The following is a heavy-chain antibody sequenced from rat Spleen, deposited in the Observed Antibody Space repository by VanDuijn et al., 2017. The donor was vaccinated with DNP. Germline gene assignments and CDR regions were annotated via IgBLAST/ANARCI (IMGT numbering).Heavy chain of an antibody. D-gene: IGHD1-2*01. CDR2: ITSSGGST. J-gene: IGHJ4*01. CDR1: GFTFNNYW. Sequence: EVQLVESGGDLVQPGRSLKLSCVASGFTFNNYWMTWIRQVPGKGLEWVASITSSGGSTYYPDSVKGRFTISRDNAKNTLYVQMNSLRSEDTATYYCARHDYYSSPYYAMDAWGQGTSVTVSS. V-gene: IGHV5-31*01. CDR3: ARHDYYSSPYYAMDA.